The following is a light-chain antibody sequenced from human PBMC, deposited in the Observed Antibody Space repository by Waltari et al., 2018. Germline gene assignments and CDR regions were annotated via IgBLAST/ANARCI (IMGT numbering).Light chain of an antibody. CDR3: QHYDSYPWT. CDR2: KAS. V-gene: IGKV1-5*03. CDR1: QDINNW. J-gene: IGKJ1*01. Sequence: IQLTQSPSTLSASVGDRVTITCRASQDINNWLAWYQQSPGEAPNLLIFKASNLQRGVPSKFSGSGSGTEFTLTISDLQPDDLATYYCQHYDSYPWTFGQGTKVEIK.